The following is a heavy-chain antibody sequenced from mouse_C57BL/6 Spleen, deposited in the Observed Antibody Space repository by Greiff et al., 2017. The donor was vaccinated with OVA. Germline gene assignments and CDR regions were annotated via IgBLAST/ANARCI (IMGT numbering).Heavy chain of an antibody. CDR1: GYTFTSYW. Sequence: QVQLQQPGAELVKPGASVKLSCKASGYTFTSYWMHWVKQRPGQGLEWIGMIHPNSGSTNYNEKFKSKATLTVDKSSSTAYMQLSSLTSEDSAVYYCARGYYYGSSYEGYAMDYWGQGTSVTVSS. CDR3: ARGYYYGSSYEGYAMDY. CDR2: IHPNSGST. V-gene: IGHV1-64*01. J-gene: IGHJ4*01. D-gene: IGHD1-1*01.